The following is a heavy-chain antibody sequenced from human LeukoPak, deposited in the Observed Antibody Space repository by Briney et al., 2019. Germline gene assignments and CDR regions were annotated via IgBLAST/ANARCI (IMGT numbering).Heavy chain of an antibody. J-gene: IGHJ5*02. CDR1: GGSINSNNW. D-gene: IGHD3-10*01. CDR3: ARGFGSGSYYYGWFDP. Sequence: PSETLSLACAVSGGSINSNNWWSWVRQPPGKGLEWIGFIHDSGSTYYNPSLKSRVTMSRDMSKNQFSLMLSSVTAADTAVYYCARGFGSGSYYYGWFDPWGQGTLVTVSS. V-gene: IGHV4-4*02. CDR2: IHDSGST.